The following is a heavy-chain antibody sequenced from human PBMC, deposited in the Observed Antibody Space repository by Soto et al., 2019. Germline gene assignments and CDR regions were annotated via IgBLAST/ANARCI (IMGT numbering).Heavy chain of an antibody. CDR1: GYSFTNYW. V-gene: IGHV5-51*01. CDR3: ARLISGSYGDAFDI. CDR2: IYPSDFEA. Sequence: PGVPLKISCKGSGYSFTNYWIGWVRQMTGKGLEWMGIIYPSDFEARYSPSFQGQVTFSADRSITTAYLHWSSLTASDTAMYYCARLISGSYGDAFDIWGQGSMVTVSS. J-gene: IGHJ3*02. D-gene: IGHD1-26*01.